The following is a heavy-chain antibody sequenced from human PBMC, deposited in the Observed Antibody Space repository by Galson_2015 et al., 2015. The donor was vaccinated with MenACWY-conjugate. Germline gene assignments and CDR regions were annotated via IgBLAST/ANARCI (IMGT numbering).Heavy chain of an antibody. Sequence: SLLLSFSSSLFPFLPYFLPFFLPSPGKGLVWVSRINSDRRSTSYADSVKGRFTISRDNAKNTLYLQMNSLRAEDTAVYYCARLGGNYRTTSHFDYWGQGTLVTVSS. J-gene: IGHJ4*02. CDR3: ARLGGNYRTTSHFDY. D-gene: IGHD1-26*01. CDR1: LFPFLPYF. V-gene: IGHV3-74*01. CDR2: INSDRRST.